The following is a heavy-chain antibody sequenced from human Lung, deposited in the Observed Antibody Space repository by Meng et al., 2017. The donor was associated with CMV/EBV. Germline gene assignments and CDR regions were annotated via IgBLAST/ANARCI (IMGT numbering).Heavy chain of an antibody. CDR1: GVSLNPAGLG. CDR2: VYWNDDN. CDR3: AHYGDYRFGWYFDL. Sequence: GVSLNPAGLGVGWVRQPPGKAPEWLALVYWNDDNRYSPSLRNRLTITKDTSKNQAVLTMSNMDPVDTATYYCAHYGDYRFGWYFDLWGRGTLVTVSS. D-gene: IGHD4-17*01. J-gene: IGHJ2*01. V-gene: IGHV2-5*01.